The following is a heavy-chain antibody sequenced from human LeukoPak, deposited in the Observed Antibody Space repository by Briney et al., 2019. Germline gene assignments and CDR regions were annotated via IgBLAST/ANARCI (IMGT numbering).Heavy chain of an antibody. CDR3: AKAVGYCSSTSCFGYYYYMDV. D-gene: IGHD2-2*01. V-gene: IGHV3-30*02. CDR1: GFTFSSYG. CDR2: IRYDGSNK. J-gene: IGHJ6*03. Sequence: GGSLRLSCAASGFTFSSYGMHWVRQAPGKGLEWVAFIRYDGSNKYYADSVKGRFTISRDNSKNTLYLQMNSLRAEDTAAYYCAKAVGYCSSTSCFGYYYYMDVWGKGTTVTVSS.